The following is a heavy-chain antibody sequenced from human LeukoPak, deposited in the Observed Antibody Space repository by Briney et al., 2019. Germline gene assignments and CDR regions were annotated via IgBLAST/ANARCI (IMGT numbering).Heavy chain of an antibody. Sequence: ASVKVSCMASGGTFSSYAISWVRQAPGQGLEWMGRIIPIFGIANYAQKFQGRVTITADKSTSTAYMELSSLRSEDTAVYYCARSLNSPDIVVVPAATEYNWFDPWGQGTLVTVSS. CDR3: ARSLNSPDIVVVPAATEYNWFDP. CDR2: IIPIFGIA. V-gene: IGHV1-69*04. D-gene: IGHD2-2*01. J-gene: IGHJ5*02. CDR1: GGTFSSYA.